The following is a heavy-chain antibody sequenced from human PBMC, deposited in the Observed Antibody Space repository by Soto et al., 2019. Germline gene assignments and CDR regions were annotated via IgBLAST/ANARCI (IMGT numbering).Heavy chain of an antibody. CDR3: ATGATLAAAGYYYYYGMDV. D-gene: IGHD6-13*01. V-gene: IGHV3-74*01. Sequence: VGSLRLSCAASGFTFSSYWMHWVRQAPGKGLVWVSRINSDGSSTSYADSVKGRFTISRDNAKNTLYLQMNSLRAEDTAVYYCATGATLAAAGYYYYYGMDVWGQGTTVTVS. CDR2: INSDGSST. J-gene: IGHJ6*02. CDR1: GFTFSSYW.